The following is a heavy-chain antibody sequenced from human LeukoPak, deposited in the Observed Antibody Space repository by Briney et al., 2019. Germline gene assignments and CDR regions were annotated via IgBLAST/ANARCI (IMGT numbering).Heavy chain of an antibody. CDR3: ARLLGLKVVTPDDEAFDI. CDR1: GYSFSTSW. D-gene: IGHD4-23*01. J-gene: IGHJ3*02. Sequence: GESLKISCKGSGYSFSTSWIAWVRQLPGEGLEWMGFIYPGDSDTRYNPSFQGQVTMSADKSISTAYLQWSSLKASDTAMYYCARLLGLKVVTPDDEAFDIWGQGTMVTVSS. V-gene: IGHV5-51*01. CDR2: IYPGDSDT.